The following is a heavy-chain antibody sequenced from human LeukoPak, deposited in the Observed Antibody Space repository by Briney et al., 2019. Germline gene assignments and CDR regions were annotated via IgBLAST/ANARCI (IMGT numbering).Heavy chain of an antibody. D-gene: IGHD5-24*01. J-gene: IGHJ5*02. CDR2: ISPSGGST. Sequence: ASVKVSCKAFGYTFTSNYMHWVRQAPGQGPEWMGVISPSGGSTTYAQKFQGRVTLTRDMSTSTDYLELSSLRSEDTAVYYCARDNSVRDEAWWFNPWPGNPGHRLL. CDR3: ARDNSVRDEAWWFNP. CDR1: GYTFTSNY. V-gene: IGHV1-46*01.